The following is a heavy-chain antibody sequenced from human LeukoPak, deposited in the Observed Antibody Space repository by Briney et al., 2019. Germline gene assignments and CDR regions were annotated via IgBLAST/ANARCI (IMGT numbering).Heavy chain of an antibody. V-gene: IGHV3-7*01. CDR2: IKQDGSEK. CDR1: GITLSSYA. Sequence: GGSLRLSCAASGITLSSYAMSWVRQAPGKGLEWVANIKQDGSEKHYVDSVKGRFTISRDNAKNSLYLQMSSLRAEDTAVYYCTRVEETATTAAIIRKYSYYYYYMDVWGKGNTVTVSS. CDR3: TRVEETATTAAIIRKYSYYYYYMDV. D-gene: IGHD4-11*01. J-gene: IGHJ6*03.